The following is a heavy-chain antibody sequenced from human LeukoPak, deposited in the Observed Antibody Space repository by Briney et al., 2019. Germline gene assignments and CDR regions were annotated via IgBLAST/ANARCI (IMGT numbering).Heavy chain of an antibody. CDR3: ARGYDYVWGSYRPTALDY. Sequence: ASVKVSCKASGYSFTSYAMNWVRQAPGQGLEWMGWISAYNGNTNYAQKLQGRVTMTTDTSTSTAYMELRSLRSDDTAVYYCARGYDYVWGSYRPTALDYWGQGTLVTVSS. CDR1: GYSFTSYA. CDR2: ISAYNGNT. D-gene: IGHD3-16*02. J-gene: IGHJ4*02. V-gene: IGHV1-18*01.